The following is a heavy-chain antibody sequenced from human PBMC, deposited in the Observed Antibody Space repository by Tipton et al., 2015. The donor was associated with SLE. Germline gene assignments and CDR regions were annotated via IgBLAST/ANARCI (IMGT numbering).Heavy chain of an antibody. CDR2: IYYSGST. CDR1: GGSISSYY. CDR3: ARHGPPVSIFGGAFDI. J-gene: IGHJ3*02. Sequence: SLTCTVSGGSISSYYWSWIRQPPGKGLEWIGYIYYSGSTNYNPSLKSRVTISVDTSKNQFSLKLSSVTAADTAVYYCARHGPPVSIFGGAFDIWGQGTMVTVSS. V-gene: IGHV4-59*08. D-gene: IGHD3-3*01.